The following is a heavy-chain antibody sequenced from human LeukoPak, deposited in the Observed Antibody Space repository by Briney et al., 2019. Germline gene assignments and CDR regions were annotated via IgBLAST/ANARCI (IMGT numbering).Heavy chain of an antibody. Sequence: GGSLRLSCAASGFTFSNAWMSWVRQAPGKGLEWVSVIYSGGSTYYADSVKGRFTISRDNSKNTLYLQMNSLRAEDTAVYYCVKDLDCSGGDCYFNWYDPWGQGTLVTVSS. V-gene: IGHV3-53*01. D-gene: IGHD2-21*02. CDR3: VKDLDCSGGDCYFNWYDP. J-gene: IGHJ5*02. CDR1: GFTFSNAW. CDR2: IYSGGST.